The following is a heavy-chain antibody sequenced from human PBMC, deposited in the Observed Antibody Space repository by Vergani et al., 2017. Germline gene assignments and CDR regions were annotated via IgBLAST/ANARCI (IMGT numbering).Heavy chain of an antibody. Sequence: QVQLQQWGAGLLKPSETLSLTCAVYGGSFSGYYWSWIRQPPGKGLEWIGEINHSGSTNYNPSLKSRVTISVDTSKNQFSLKLSSVTAADTAVYYCARDRTAMVKSPDAFDIWGQGTMVTVSS. CDR2: INHSGST. V-gene: IGHV4-34*01. CDR1: GGSFSGYY. CDR3: ARDRTAMVKSPDAFDI. D-gene: IGHD5-18*01. J-gene: IGHJ3*02.